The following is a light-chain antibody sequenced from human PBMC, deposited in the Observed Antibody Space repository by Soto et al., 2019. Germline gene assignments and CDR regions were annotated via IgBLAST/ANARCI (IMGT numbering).Light chain of an antibody. CDR2: GAS. Sequence: IVLTQSPVTLSLSPGERAILSCSSSQSVSSSYLAWYRQKPGQAPSLLIYGASSGATGIPDRFSGSGSGTEFTLTISSLQSEDFAVYYCQQYNNWPQTFGQGTKVDIK. CDR3: QQYNNWPQT. J-gene: IGKJ1*01. V-gene: IGKV3-20*01. CDR1: QSVSSSY.